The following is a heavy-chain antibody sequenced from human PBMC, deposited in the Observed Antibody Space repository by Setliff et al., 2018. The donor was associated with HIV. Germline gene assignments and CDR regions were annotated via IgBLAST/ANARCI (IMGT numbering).Heavy chain of an antibody. D-gene: IGHD6-13*01. CDR3: ARDKGIREAASLDY. Sequence: GASVKVSCKASGGTFSDFGITWVRQAPGQGLEWMGEITPFVGITNYAQKFQGRVTISADESTATAYIELSSLTSQDTAVYYCARDKGIREAASLDYWGQGSLVTVSS. J-gene: IGHJ4*02. V-gene: IGHV1-69*10. CDR1: GGTFSDFG. CDR2: ITPFVGIT.